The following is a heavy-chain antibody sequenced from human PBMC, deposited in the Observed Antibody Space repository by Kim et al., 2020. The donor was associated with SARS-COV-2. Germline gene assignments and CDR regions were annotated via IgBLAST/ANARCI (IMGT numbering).Heavy chain of an antibody. CDR2: T. D-gene: IGHD6-13*01. CDR3: ARGGKQQPVDY. J-gene: IGHJ4*02. Sequence: TNYAQKLQGRVTMTTDTSTSTAYMELRSLRSDDTAVYYCARGGKQQPVDYWGQGTLVTVSS. V-gene: IGHV1-18*01.